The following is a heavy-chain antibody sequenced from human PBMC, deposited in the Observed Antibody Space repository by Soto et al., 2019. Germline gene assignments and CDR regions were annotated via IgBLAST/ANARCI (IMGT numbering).Heavy chain of an antibody. V-gene: IGHV1-8*01. CDR1: GYTFSTCD. Sequence: QVQLVQSGAEVKKPGASVRVSCKTSGYTFSTCDIHWVRQAPGQGLEWMGWMNPNTGKAGFAQKFQGRVTMTRDTSLGTAYMDLSGLTSEDTAVYYCARRKERSGPHYFGHWGQGSLVTVSS. CDR3: ARRKERSGPHYFGH. J-gene: IGHJ4*02. CDR2: MNPNTGKA. D-gene: IGHD6-25*01.